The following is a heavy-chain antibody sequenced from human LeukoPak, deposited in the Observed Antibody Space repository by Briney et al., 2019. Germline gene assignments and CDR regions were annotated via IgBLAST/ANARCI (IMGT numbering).Heavy chain of an antibody. CDR3: AKEFGELFANVYYYYGMDV. Sequence: GRSLRLSCAASGFTFSSYGMHWVRQAPGKGLEWVAVISYDGSNKYYADSVKGRFTMSRDTSKNTLYLQMNSLRAEDTAVYYCAKEFGELFANVYYYYGMDVWGKGTTVTVSS. CDR1: GFTFSSYG. V-gene: IGHV3-30*18. CDR2: ISYDGSNK. J-gene: IGHJ6*04. D-gene: IGHD3-10*01.